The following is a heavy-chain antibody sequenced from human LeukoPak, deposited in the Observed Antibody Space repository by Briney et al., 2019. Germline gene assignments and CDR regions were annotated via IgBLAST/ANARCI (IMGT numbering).Heavy chain of an antibody. Sequence: ASVKVSCKASGYTFTGYYMHWVRQAPGQGLEWMGIINPSGGSTSYAQKFQGRVTMTRDMSTSTVYMELSSLRSEDTAVYYCARCRFYKDAFDIWGQGTMVTVSS. CDR3: ARCRFYKDAFDI. V-gene: IGHV1-46*01. CDR1: GYTFTGYY. CDR2: INPSGGST. J-gene: IGHJ3*02. D-gene: IGHD5-24*01.